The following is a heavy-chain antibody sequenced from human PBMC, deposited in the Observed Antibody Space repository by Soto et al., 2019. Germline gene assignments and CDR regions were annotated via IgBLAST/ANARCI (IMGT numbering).Heavy chain of an antibody. D-gene: IGHD4-17*01. CDR2: IYYSGST. CDR1: GGSISSYY. V-gene: IGHV4-59*08. CDR3: ARYIGTPTTVTPAWRGADAFDI. Sequence: SETLSLTCTVSGGSISSYYWSWIRQPPGKGLEWIGYIYYSGSTNYNPSLKSRVTISVDTSKNQFSLKLSSVTAADTAVYYCARYIGTPTTVTPAWRGADAFDIWGQGTMVTVSS. J-gene: IGHJ3*02.